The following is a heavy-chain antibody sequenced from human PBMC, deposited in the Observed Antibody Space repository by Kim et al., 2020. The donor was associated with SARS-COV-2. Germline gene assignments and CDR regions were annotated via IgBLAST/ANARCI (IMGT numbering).Heavy chain of an antibody. CDR3: ASHYSGSYYTPFDY. D-gene: IGHD1-26*01. V-gene: IGHV3-30*01. J-gene: IGHJ4*02. Sequence: ADSVKGRFTTSRDNSKNTLYLQMNSLRAEDTVVYYCASHYSGSYYTPFDYWGQGTLVTVSS.